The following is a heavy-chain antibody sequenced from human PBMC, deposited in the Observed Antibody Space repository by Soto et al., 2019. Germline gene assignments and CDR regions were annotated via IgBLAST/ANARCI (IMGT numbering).Heavy chain of an antibody. CDR3: ARDSYNFDD. D-gene: IGHD5-18*01. Sequence: SETLSLTCTVSGDSINNYYWSWIRQPPGKGLEWIGYIYYSGSTDYNPSLKSRVTISVDTSKNQFSLKLRSVTAADTAVYYCARDSYNFDDWGQGILVTVSS. CDR1: GDSINNYY. V-gene: IGHV4-59*01. J-gene: IGHJ4*02. CDR2: IYYSGST.